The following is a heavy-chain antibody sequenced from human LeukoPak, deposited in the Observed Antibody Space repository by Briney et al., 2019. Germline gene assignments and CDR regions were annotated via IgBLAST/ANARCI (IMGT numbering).Heavy chain of an antibody. CDR2: IKQDGSER. V-gene: IGHV3-7*01. CDR3: ARAGSHWHYVY. CDR1: GFTFSSSA. Sequence: RGSLRLSCAASGFTFSSSAMSWVRQAPGKGLEWVANIKQDGSERYYVDSVKGRFTISRDNAKNSLSLQMNNLRVEDTAVYYCARAGSHWHYVYWGQGTVVTVSS. D-gene: IGHD3-10*01. J-gene: IGHJ4*02.